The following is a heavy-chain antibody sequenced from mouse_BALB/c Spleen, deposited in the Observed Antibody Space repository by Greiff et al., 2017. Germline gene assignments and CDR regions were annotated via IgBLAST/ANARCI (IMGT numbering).Heavy chain of an antibody. V-gene: IGHV2-9*02. CDR1: GFSLTSYG. CDR3: ARDGITSFAY. J-gene: IGHJ3*01. D-gene: IGHD1-2*01. CDR2: IWAGGST. Sequence: VKLMESGPGLVAPSQSLSITCTVSGFSLTSYGVHWVRQPPGKGLEWLGVIWAGGSTNYNSALMSRLSISKDNSKSQVFLKMNSLQTDDTAMYYCARDGITSFAYWGQGTLVTVSA.